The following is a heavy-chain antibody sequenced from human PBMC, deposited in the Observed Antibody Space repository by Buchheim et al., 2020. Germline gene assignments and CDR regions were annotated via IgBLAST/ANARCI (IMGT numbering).Heavy chain of an antibody. J-gene: IGHJ1*01. V-gene: IGHV3-15*01. Sequence: EVQLVESGGGLVKPGGSLRLSCAASGFTFSNAWMSWVRQAPGKGLEWVGRIKSKTDGGTTDYAAPVKGRFTISRDASKNTLYLQMNSLKTEDTAVYYCTVGSSSWYVPEYFQHWGQGTL. CDR3: TVGSSSWYVPEYFQH. CDR1: GFTFSNAW. D-gene: IGHD6-13*01. CDR2: IKSKTDGGTT.